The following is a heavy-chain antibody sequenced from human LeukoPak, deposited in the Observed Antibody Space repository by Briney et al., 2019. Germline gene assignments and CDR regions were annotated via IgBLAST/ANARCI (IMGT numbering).Heavy chain of an antibody. Sequence: SETLSLTCAVYGGSFSGYYWSWIRQPPGKGLEWIGEINHSGSTNYNPSLKSRVTISVDTSKNQFSLKLSPVTAADTAVYYCAIVPAAYNGFAPWGQGTLVTVSS. CDR2: INHSGST. D-gene: IGHD2-2*01. CDR3: AIVPAAYNGFAP. J-gene: IGHJ5*02. CDR1: GGSFSGYY. V-gene: IGHV4-34*01.